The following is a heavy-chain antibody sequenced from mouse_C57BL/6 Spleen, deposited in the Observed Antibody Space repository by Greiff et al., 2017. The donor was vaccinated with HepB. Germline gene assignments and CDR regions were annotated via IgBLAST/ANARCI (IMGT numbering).Heavy chain of an antibody. Sequence: VQLQESGPELVKPGASVKLSCKASGYTFTSYDINWVKQRPGQGLEWIGWIYPRDGSTKYNEKFKGKATLTVDTSSSTAYMELHSLTSEDSAVYFCARPPYDYAFAYWGQGTLVTVSA. CDR2: IYPRDGST. CDR1: GYTFTSYD. V-gene: IGHV1-85*01. J-gene: IGHJ3*01. D-gene: IGHD2-4*01. CDR3: ARPPYDYAFAY.